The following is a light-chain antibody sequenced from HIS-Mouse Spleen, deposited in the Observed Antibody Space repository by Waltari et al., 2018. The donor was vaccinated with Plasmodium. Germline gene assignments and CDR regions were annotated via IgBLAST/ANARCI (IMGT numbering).Light chain of an antibody. V-gene: IGKV1-5*03. CDR2: KAS. Sequence: DIQMTQSPSTLSASVGARVTITCRASQSISSWLAWYQQKPGKAPKLLIYKASSLESGVPSRFSGSGSGTEFTLTISCLQSEDFATYYCQQYYSYPYTFGQGTKLEIK. J-gene: IGKJ2*01. CDR1: QSISSW. CDR3: QQYYSYPYT.